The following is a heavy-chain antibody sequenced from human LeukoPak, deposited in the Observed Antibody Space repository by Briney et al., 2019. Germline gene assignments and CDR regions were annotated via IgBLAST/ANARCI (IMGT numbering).Heavy chain of an antibody. J-gene: IGHJ6*02. Sequence: ASETLSLTCTVSGGSISSYYWSWIRQPPGKGLEWIGYIYYSGSTNYNPSLKSRVTISVDTSMNQFSLKLSSVTAADTAVYYCARAYYDFWSGYYPTYYYYGMDVWGQGTTVTVSS. CDR1: GGSISSYY. D-gene: IGHD3-3*01. CDR2: IYYSGST. CDR3: ARAYYDFWSGYYPTYYYYGMDV. V-gene: IGHV4-59*01.